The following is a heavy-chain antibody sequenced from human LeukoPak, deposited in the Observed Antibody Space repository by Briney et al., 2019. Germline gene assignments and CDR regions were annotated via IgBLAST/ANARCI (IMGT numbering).Heavy chain of an antibody. J-gene: IGHJ4*02. CDR1: GGSISSSSAY. D-gene: IGHD5-18*01. CDR3: VSPRGLSYGYFDY. CDR2: MYDSENT. Sequence: SDTLSLTCTLSGGSISSSSAYWGWIRQPPGKGLEWIGSMYDSENTSYNPSVKSRVTISTDTSRNQFSLTLGSVTATDTAVYDCVSPRGLSYGYFDYWGQGTLVTVSS. V-gene: IGHV4-39*01.